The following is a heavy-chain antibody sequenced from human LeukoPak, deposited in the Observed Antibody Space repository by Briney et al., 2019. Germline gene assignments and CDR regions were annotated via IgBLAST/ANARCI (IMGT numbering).Heavy chain of an antibody. CDR3: ARDSEYCGGDCYSVY. Sequence: ASVKVSCKAFGYTFTSYGISWVRQAPGQGLEWMGWISAYNGNTNYAQKLQGRVTMTTDTSTSTAYMELRSLRSDDTAVYYCARDSEYCGGDCYSVYWGQGTLVTVSS. CDR1: GYTFTSYG. D-gene: IGHD2-21*02. CDR2: ISAYNGNT. V-gene: IGHV1-18*01. J-gene: IGHJ4*02.